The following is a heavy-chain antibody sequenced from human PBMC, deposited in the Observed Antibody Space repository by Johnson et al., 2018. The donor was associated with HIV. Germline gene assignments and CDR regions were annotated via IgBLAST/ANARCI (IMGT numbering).Heavy chain of an antibody. CDR2: IGTAGDT. J-gene: IGHJ3*02. CDR1: GFTFSSYD. V-gene: IGHV3-13*01. Sequence: MQLVESGGGVVQPGGSLRLSCAASGFTFSSYDMHWVRQATGKGLEWVSAIGTAGDTYYPGSVKGRFTISRENAKNSLYLQMNSLRAGDTAVCYCARGPPLQWELRGNAFDIWGQGTMVTVSS. CDR3: ARGPPLQWELRGNAFDI. D-gene: IGHD1-26*01.